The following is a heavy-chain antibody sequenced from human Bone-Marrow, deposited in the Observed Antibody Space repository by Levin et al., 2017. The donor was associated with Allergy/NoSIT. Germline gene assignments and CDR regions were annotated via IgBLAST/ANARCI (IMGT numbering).Heavy chain of an antibody. CDR1: GYSITSGHY. D-gene: IGHD2-2*01. J-gene: IGHJ5*02. CDR3: AREGAAAANWFDP. V-gene: IGHV4-38-2*02. CDR2: IYQSGST. Sequence: GSLRLSCAVSGYSITSGHYWGWIRQPPGKGLEWIGNIYQSGSTYYNPSLERRVTLSVDTSKNQFSLKLTSVTAADTAVYYCAREGAAAANWFDPWGQGTLVTVSS.